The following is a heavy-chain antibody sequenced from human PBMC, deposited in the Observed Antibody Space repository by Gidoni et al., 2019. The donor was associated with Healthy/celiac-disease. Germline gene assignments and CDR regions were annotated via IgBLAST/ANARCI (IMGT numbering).Heavy chain of an antibody. Sequence: QVQLVESGGGVVQPGRSLGRACAASGFTFSSYGMHWVGQAPGKGLERVAVIWYDGSNKYYADSVKGRFTISRDNSKNTLYLQMNSLRAEDTAVYYCARAQDDYVWGSYRSYYYYGMDVWGQGTTVTVSS. CDR2: IWYDGSNK. V-gene: IGHV3-33*01. CDR3: ARAQDDYVWGSYRSYYYYGMDV. D-gene: IGHD3-16*02. CDR1: GFTFSSYG. J-gene: IGHJ6*02.